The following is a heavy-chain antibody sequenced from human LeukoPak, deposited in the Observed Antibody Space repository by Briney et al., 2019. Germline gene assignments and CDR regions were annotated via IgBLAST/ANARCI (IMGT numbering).Heavy chain of an antibody. CDR2: ISGSDDRT. CDR3: AKSLYSSSWYYFDY. J-gene: IGHJ4*02. D-gene: IGHD6-13*01. CDR1: GFTFSSYS. V-gene: IGHV3-23*01. Sequence: GGSLRLSCAASGFTFSSYSMNWVRQAPGRGLEWVSSISGSDDRTDYADSVKGRCTISRDTSINTLYLQMNSLRPEDTAVYYCAKSLYSSSWYYFDYWGQGTLVTVSS.